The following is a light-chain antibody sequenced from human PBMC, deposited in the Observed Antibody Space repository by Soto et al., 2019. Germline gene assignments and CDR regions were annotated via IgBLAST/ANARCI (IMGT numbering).Light chain of an antibody. CDR3: QQRSNWPPIT. CDR1: QSVSSN. V-gene: IGKV3-15*01. CDR2: GAS. J-gene: IGKJ5*01. Sequence: VMTQSPATLSVSPGERATLCCRASQSVSSNLAWYQQKPGQAPRLLIYGASTRATGIPARFSGSGSGTDFTLTISSLEPEDFAVYYCQQRSNWPPITFGQGTRLEIK.